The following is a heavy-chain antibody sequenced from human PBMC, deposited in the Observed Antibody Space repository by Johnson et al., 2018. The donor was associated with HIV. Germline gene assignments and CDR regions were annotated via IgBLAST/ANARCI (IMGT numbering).Heavy chain of an antibody. V-gene: IGHV3-43*01. CDR3: ARDWGSSGWIDAVDI. Sequence: VQLVESGGGLIQPGGSLRLSCAASGFTVSSNYMSWVRQAPGKGLEWVSLISWDGGSTYYADSVKGRFTISRDNSKNSLYLQMNSLRTEDTALYYCARDWGSSGWIDAVDIWGRGTMVTVSS. D-gene: IGHD6-19*01. CDR2: ISWDGGST. J-gene: IGHJ3*02. CDR1: GFTVSSNY.